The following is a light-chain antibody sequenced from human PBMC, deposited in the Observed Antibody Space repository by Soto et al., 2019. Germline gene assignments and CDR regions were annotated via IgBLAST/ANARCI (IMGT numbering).Light chain of an antibody. CDR3: QQRSNWAT. CDR2: DAS. Sequence: EIVLTQSPGTLSLSPGERATLSCRASQTVRNNYLAWYQQKPGQAPRLLIYDASSRATGIPDRFSGGGSVTDFTLTISSLEPEDFAVYYCQQRSNWATFGPGTKVDIK. CDR1: QTVRNNY. J-gene: IGKJ3*01. V-gene: IGKV3D-20*02.